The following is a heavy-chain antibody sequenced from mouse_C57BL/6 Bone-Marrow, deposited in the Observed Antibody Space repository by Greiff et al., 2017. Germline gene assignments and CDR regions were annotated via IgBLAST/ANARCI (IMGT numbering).Heavy chain of an antibody. CDR3: TTGLMGSSTRYFDV. CDR2: IDPENGDT. CDR1: GFNIKDDY. D-gene: IGHD1-1*01. V-gene: IGHV14-4*01. J-gene: IGHJ1*03. Sequence: EVKLVESGAELVRPGASVKLSCTASGFNIKDDYMHWVKQRPEQGLEWIGWIDPENGDTEYASKFQGKATITADTSSNTAYLQLSSLTSEDTAVYYCTTGLMGSSTRYFDVWGTGTTVTVSS.